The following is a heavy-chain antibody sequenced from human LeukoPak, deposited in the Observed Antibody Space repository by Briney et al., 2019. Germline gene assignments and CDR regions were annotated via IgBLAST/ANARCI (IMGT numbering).Heavy chain of an antibody. CDR1: GFTFSSYE. CDR2: ISSSGSTI. CDR3: ARERGYSGYDYFIDSPSDY. J-gene: IGHJ4*02. D-gene: IGHD5-12*01. Sequence: PGGSLRLSCAASGFTFSSYEMNWVRQAPGKGLEWVSYISSSGSTIYNADSVKGRFTIPRDNAKNSLYLQMNSLRAEDTAVYYCARERGYSGYDYFIDSPSDYWGQGTLVTVSS. V-gene: IGHV3-48*03.